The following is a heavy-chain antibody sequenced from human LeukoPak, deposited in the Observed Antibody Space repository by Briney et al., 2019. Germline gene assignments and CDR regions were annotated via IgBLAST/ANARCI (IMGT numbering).Heavy chain of an antibody. J-gene: IGHJ4*02. CDR1: GFTFSSFA. CDR2: ISGSGGST. V-gene: IGHV3-23*01. D-gene: IGHD6-13*01. Sequence: PGGSLRLSCAASGFTFSSFATSWVRQAPGKGLEWVSAISGSGGSTYYADSVKGRFTISRDNSKNTLYLQMNSLRAEDTAVYYCAKLGSSSWDFDYWGQGTLVTVSS. CDR3: AKLGSSSWDFDY.